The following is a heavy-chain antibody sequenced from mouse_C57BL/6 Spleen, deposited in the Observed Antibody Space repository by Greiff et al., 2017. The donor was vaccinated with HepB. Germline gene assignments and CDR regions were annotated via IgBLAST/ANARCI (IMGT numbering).Heavy chain of an antibody. Sequence: QVQLQQPGAELVKPGASVKLSCKASGYTFTSYWMHWVKQRPGQGLEWIGMIHPNSGSTNYNEKFKSKATLTVDKSSSTAYMQLSSLTSEDSAVYYGARRWDEDYFDYWGQGTTLTVSS. CDR3: ARRWDEDYFDY. CDR2: IHPNSGST. D-gene: IGHD4-1*01. CDR1: GYTFTSYW. J-gene: IGHJ2*01. V-gene: IGHV1-64*01.